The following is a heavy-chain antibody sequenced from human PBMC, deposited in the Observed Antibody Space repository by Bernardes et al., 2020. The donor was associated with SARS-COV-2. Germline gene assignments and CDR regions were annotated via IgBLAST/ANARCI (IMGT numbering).Heavy chain of an antibody. D-gene: IGHD3-10*01. CDR3: TRDYYGSGSPLDY. Sequence: ASVKVSCKASKYTFSGYYIHWVRQAPGQGLEWMGWISFNSGVTNYAQMLQGRVTMTRDTSTNTAYMELRRLRSDDTAVYYCTRDYYGSGSPLDYLGQGTLV. CDR1: KYTFSGYY. CDR2: ISFNSGVT. V-gene: IGHV1-2*02. J-gene: IGHJ4*02.